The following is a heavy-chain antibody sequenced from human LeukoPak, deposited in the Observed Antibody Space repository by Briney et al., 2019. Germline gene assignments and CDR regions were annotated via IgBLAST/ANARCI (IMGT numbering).Heavy chain of an antibody. V-gene: IGHV3-30*02. CDR2: IRYDENKR. Sequence: GGSLRLSCAASGFTFSNYGMHWVRQAPGKGLEWVAFIRYDENKRHYADSVKGRFTISRDNSKNTLYLQMNSLRTEDTAVYYCVNRLGGYCSSSSCYTEYYYTDVWGKGTTVTVSS. CDR1: GFTFSNYG. J-gene: IGHJ6*03. D-gene: IGHD2-2*02. CDR3: VNRLGGYCSSSSCYTEYYYTDV.